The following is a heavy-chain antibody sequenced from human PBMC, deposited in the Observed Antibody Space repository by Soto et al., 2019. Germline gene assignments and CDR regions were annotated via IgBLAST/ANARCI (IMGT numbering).Heavy chain of an antibody. V-gene: IGHV4-59*01. CDR2: IYNSGST. CDR1: GGSISGYY. J-gene: IGHJ6*02. D-gene: IGHD2-21*02. CDR3: ARDLWGYCGTDCYPLDV. Sequence: SETLSLTCTVPGGSISGYYWIWMRQPPGKGLEWIGYIYNSGSTNYNPPLKSRVTISVDTSKNQFSLKLNSVTAADTAVYYCARDLWGYCGTDCYPLDVWGQGTTVTVSS.